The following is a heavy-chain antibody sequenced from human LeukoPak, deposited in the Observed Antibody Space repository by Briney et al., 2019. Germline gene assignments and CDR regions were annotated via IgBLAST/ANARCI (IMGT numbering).Heavy chain of an antibody. D-gene: IGHD3-10*01. J-gene: IGHJ5*02. CDR3: VRGRPENYYASGST. CDR2: SNQYSGDT. V-gene: IGHV1-2*02. CDR1: GYTFTDNY. Sequence: GASVKVSCKASGYTFTDNYIHCVRQAPGQGLEWMGWSNQYSGDTHYAETFQGRVTVTRDTSISTAYMELSRRRSDDTAVYYCVRGRPENYYASGSTWGEGTLVTVSS.